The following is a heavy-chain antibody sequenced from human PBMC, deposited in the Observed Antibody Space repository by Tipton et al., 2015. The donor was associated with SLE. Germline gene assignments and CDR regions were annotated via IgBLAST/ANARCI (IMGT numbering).Heavy chain of an antibody. CDR1: GDSIKRGSYY. D-gene: IGHD2-8*01. Sequence: TLSLTCTVSGDSIKRGSYYWSLIRQPAGKGLEWIGRIYTRGSTNSHPSLKSRVTISVDTSKNQFSLKLTSVTAADTAVYYCARHDTNYGRNWFDPWGQGTLVTVSS. V-gene: IGHV4-61*02. CDR3: ARHDTNYGRNWFDP. CDR2: IYTRGST. J-gene: IGHJ5*02.